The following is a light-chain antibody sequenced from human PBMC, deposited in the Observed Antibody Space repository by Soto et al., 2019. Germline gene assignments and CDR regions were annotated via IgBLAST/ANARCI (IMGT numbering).Light chain of an antibody. V-gene: IGKV1-5*03. J-gene: IGKJ1*01. CDR1: QSISSW. CDR3: QQSYSTPRT. CDR2: KAS. Sequence: IHMTHSPSTLSASVPDRVSVTCLASQSISSWLAWYQQKPGKAPKLLIHKASSLESGVPSRFSGSGSGTDFTLTISSLQPEDFATYYCQQSYSTPRTFGQGTKVDIK.